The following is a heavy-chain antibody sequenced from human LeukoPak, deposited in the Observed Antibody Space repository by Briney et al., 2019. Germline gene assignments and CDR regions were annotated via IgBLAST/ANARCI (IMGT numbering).Heavy chain of an antibody. CDR2: ISGSSTFT. Sequence: GGSPRLSCAASGFTFSDSYTSWIRPAPGKWLEWVSYISGSSTFTNFADSVRGRFTISRDNAKNSLYLQMNGLRAEDTAVYYCARGRELLGWYFDLWGRGTLVTVSS. V-gene: IGHV3-11*05. CDR3: ARGRELLGWYFDL. D-gene: IGHD1-7*01. J-gene: IGHJ2*01. CDR1: GFTFSDSY.